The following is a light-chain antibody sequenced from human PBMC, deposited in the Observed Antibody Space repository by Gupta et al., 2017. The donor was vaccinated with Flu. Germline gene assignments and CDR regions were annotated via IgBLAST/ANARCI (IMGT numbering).Light chain of an antibody. CDR1: SSDVGGYGE. CDR2: SVT. Sequence: SVNISCSGSSSDVGGYGEVSWYQHHPGKAPKLIIFSVTKRPSGVPDRFSGSKSGNTASLTISGLQADDEATYSCCSYAGSYTFIFGGGTTLTVL. J-gene: IGLJ2*01. CDR3: CSYAGSYTFI. V-gene: IGLV2-11*01.